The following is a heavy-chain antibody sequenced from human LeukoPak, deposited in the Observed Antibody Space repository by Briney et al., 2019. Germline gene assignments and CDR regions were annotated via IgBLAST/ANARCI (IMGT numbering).Heavy chain of an antibody. J-gene: IGHJ4*02. Sequence: SVKVSCKTSGGTFSSYAISWVRQAPGQGLEWMGRIIPIFGIANYAQKFQGRVTITADKSTSTAYMELSSLRSEDTAVYYCARTYYYDSSGYHEDYWGQGTLVTVSS. D-gene: IGHD3-22*01. CDR3: ARTYYYDSSGYHEDY. CDR1: GGTFSSYA. CDR2: IIPIFGIA. V-gene: IGHV1-69*04.